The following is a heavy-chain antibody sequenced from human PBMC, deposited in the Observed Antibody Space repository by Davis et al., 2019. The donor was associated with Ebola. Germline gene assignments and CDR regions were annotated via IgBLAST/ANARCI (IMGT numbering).Heavy chain of an antibody. D-gene: IGHD6-19*01. V-gene: IGHV4-34*01. CDR1: GGSFSGYY. Sequence: MPGGSLRLSCAVYGGSFSGYYWSWFRQPPGKGLEWIGEINHSGSTKYNPSLKSRVTISVDTSKNQFSLKLSSVTAADTAVYYCARLEVSIAVAGFGYWGQGTLVTVSS. CDR3: ARLEVSIAVAGFGY. J-gene: IGHJ4*02. CDR2: INHSGST.